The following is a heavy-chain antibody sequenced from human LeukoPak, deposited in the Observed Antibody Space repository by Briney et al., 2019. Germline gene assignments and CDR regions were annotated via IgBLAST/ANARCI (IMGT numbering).Heavy chain of an antibody. CDR1: GFTFSAYA. CDR2: ISGSGGTT. CDR3: AKVSNRFTIFGADY. V-gene: IGHV3-23*01. Sequence: PGGSLRLSCAASGFTFSAYAMSWVRQDPRKGLEWVSVISGSGGTTNYADSVKGRFTISRDNSKNTLYLQINSLRAEDTAVYYCAKVSNRFTIFGADYWGQGTLVTVSS. D-gene: IGHD3-3*01. J-gene: IGHJ4*02.